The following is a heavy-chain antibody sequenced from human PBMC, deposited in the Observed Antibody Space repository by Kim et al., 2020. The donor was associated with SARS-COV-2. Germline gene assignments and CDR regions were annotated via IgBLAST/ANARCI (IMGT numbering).Heavy chain of an antibody. D-gene: IGHD6-13*01. CDR2: IYYTGTT. Sequence: SETLSLTCSASGGSISSGGYYWSWIRQHPGEGLEWIGYIYYTGTTYSNPSLNSRVTISIDTSKNQFSLNLSSVTAADTAVYYCARVGLAATTKYGMDVWG. CDR3: ARVGLAATTKYGMDV. J-gene: IGHJ6*01. CDR1: GGSISSGGYY. V-gene: IGHV4-31*03.